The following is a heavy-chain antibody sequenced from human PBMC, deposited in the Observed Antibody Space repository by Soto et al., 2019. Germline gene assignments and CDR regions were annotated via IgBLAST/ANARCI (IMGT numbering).Heavy chain of an antibody. CDR2: IYYSGST. J-gene: IGHJ4*02. Sequence: SETLSLTCTVSGGSISSGDYYWSWIRQPPGKGLEWIGYIYYSGSTYYNPSLKSRVTISVDTSKNQFSLKLSSGTAADTAVYYCAREGTDYYDSSGYRGDFAYWGQGTLVPVYS. CDR3: AREGTDYYDSSGYRGDFAY. D-gene: IGHD3-22*01. CDR1: GGSISSGDYY. V-gene: IGHV4-30-4*01.